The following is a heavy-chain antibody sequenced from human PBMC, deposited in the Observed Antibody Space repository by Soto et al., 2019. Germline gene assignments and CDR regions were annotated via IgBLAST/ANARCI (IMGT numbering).Heavy chain of an antibody. CDR1: GVTLSGYY. D-gene: IGHD1-1*01. CDR3: ARGKGNRKY. CDR2: IYFNGTT. Sequence: SETLSLTCTVSGVTLSGYYWSWIRQTPGKTLEWIGCIYFNGTTNYNPSLKSRVTISLDMSKNQFSLKLRSVTATDTAVYHCARGKGNRKYWGRGILV. J-gene: IGHJ4*02. V-gene: IGHV4-59*01.